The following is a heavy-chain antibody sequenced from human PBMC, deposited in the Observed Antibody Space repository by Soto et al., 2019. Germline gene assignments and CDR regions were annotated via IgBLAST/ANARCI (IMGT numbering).Heavy chain of an antibody. Sequence: SETLSLTCTVSGGSISSSSYYWGWIRQPPGKGLEWIGSIYYSGSTYYNPSLKSRVTISVDTSKNQFSLKLSSVTAADTAVYYCARHGSGSYYNVGWFDPWGQGTLVTVSS. D-gene: IGHD3-10*01. J-gene: IGHJ5*02. CDR1: GGSISSSSYY. CDR3: ARHGSGSYYNVGWFDP. CDR2: IYYSGST. V-gene: IGHV4-39*01.